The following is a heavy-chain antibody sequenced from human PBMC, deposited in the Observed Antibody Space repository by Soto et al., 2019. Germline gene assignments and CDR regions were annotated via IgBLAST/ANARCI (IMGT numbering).Heavy chain of an antibody. J-gene: IGHJ4*02. CDR1: GGSISSGGYS. Sequence: QLQLQESGSGLVKPSQTLSLTCAVSGGSISSGGYSWSWIRQPPGKGLEWIGYIYHSGSTYYNPAVEGRVTMSVGRSKNQCSLKLSSVTAADTAVYYWARGNVVAIDYWGQGTLVTVSS. V-gene: IGHV4-30-2*01. CDR2: IYHSGST. D-gene: IGHD2-21*01. CDR3: ARGNVVAIDY.